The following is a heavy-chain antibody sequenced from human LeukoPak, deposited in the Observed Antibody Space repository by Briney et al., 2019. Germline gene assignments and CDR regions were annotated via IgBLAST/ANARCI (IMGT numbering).Heavy chain of an antibody. Sequence: PSETLSLTCTVSGGSISSYYWSWIRQPAGKGLEWIGRIYTSGSTNYNPSLKSRVTMSVDTSKNQFSLKLSSVTAADTAVYYCARSGYCSSTSCYKSLDYYYYYMDVWGKGTTVTVSS. CDR2: IYTSGST. CDR3: ARSGYCSSTSCYKSLDYYYYYMDV. CDR1: GGSISSYY. D-gene: IGHD2-2*02. V-gene: IGHV4-4*07. J-gene: IGHJ6*03.